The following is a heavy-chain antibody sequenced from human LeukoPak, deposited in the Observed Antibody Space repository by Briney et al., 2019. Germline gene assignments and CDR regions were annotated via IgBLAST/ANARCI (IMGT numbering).Heavy chain of an antibody. D-gene: IGHD6-19*01. CDR3: AKDMAVSLFDY. CDR2: ISGSGGST. V-gene: IGHV3-23*01. CDR1: GFTFSSYA. J-gene: IGHJ4*02. Sequence: GGSLRLSCAASGFTFSSYAMSWVRQAPGTGLEWVSAISGSGGSTYYADSVKGRFTISRDNSKNTLYMQMNSLRAEDTAVYYCAKDMAVSLFDYWGQGTLVTVSS.